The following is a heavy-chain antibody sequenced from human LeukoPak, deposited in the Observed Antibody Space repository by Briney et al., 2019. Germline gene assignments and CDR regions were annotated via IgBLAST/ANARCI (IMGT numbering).Heavy chain of an antibody. CDR2: INPNSGGT. D-gene: IGHD1-7*01. CDR3: ARVGETGTRSRPFDY. J-gene: IGHJ4*02. Sequence: ASVKVSCKASGYTFTGYYMHWVRQAPGQGLEWMGWINPNSGGTNYAQKFQGRVTMTRDTSISTAYMELSRLRSDDTAVYYCARVGETGTRSRPFDYWGQGTLVTVSS. CDR1: GYTFTGYY. V-gene: IGHV1-2*02.